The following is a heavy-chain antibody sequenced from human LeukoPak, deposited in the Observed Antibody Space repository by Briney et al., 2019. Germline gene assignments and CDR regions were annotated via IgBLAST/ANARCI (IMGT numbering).Heavy chain of an antibody. Sequence: GGSLRLSCAGSGFTFDDYGMSWVRQAPGKGLEWGSFVSRVGSTIFYAYSVKGRLTISRDNAKNQIFLEMRTLRAEDTAVYYCARVLVTATSLTYDGFDMWGQGTMVTVSS. CDR2: VSRVGSTI. J-gene: IGHJ3*02. V-gene: IGHV3-48*01. CDR1: GFTFDDYG. CDR3: ARVLVTATSLTYDGFDM. D-gene: IGHD5-12*01.